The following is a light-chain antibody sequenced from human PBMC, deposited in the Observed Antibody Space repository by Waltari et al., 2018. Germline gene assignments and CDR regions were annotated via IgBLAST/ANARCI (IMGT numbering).Light chain of an antibody. V-gene: IGKV3-15*01. CDR3: QQYKTWPPIT. J-gene: IGKJ5*01. Sequence: EIVMTQSPATLSVSPGERATLSCRASQSLSDNLVWYQLKPAQAPRLLIYGASFRATGIPGRFRGSGSGTDFTLTISSLQSEDFAIYYCQQYKTWPPITFGQGTRLEIK. CDR1: QSLSDN. CDR2: GAS.